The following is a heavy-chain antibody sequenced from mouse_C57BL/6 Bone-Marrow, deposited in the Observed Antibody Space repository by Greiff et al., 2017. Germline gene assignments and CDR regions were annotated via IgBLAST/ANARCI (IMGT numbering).Heavy chain of an antibody. D-gene: IGHD1-1*01. CDR3: ARDHYYGSSLYFDY. Sequence: EVMLVESGGGLVKPGGSLKLSCAASGFTFSSYAMSWVRQTPEKRLEWVATISDGGSYTYSPYNVQGRFSISRESAKNNLYLQMSHLKSENTAMYYCARDHYYGSSLYFDYWGQGTTLTVSS. CDR2: ISDGGSYT. V-gene: IGHV5-4*01. J-gene: IGHJ2*01. CDR1: GFTFSSYA.